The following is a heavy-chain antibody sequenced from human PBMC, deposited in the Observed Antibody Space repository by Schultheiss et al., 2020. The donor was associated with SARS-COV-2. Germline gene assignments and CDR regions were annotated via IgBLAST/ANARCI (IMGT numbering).Heavy chain of an antibody. J-gene: IGHJ3*02. CDR2: IYYSGST. D-gene: IGHD6-6*01. V-gene: IGHV4-59*08. CDR3: ARHEGGAAPDI. Sequence: SETLSLTCAVYGGSFSGYYWSWIRQPPGKGLEWIGYIYYSGSTNYNPSLKSRVTISVDTSKNQFSLKLSSVTAADTAVYYCARHEGGAAPDIWGQGTMVTVSS. CDR1: GGSFSGYY.